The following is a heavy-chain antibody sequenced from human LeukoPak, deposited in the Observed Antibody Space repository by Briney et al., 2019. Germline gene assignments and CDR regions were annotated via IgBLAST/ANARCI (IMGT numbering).Heavy chain of an antibody. Sequence: GGSLRLSCAASGFTFSSYSMNWVRQAPGKGLEWVSSISSSSSYIYYAYSVKGRFTISRDNAKNSLYPQMNSLRAEDTAVYYCARGLDSSGYYGDAFDIWGQGTMVTVSS. CDR3: ARGLDSSGYYGDAFDI. CDR1: GFTFSSYS. J-gene: IGHJ3*02. D-gene: IGHD3-22*01. V-gene: IGHV3-21*01. CDR2: ISSSSSYI.